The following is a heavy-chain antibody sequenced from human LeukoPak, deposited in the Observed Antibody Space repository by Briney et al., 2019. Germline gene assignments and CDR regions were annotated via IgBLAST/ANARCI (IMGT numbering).Heavy chain of an antibody. V-gene: IGHV3-7*01. D-gene: IGHD3-16*01. CDR1: GFTFSRYW. CDR2: IKEDGSEK. CDR3: ARILGEFSLPDY. Sequence: GGSLRLSCAASGFTFSRYWMNWVRQAPGKGLQWVANIKEDGSEKYYVDSVKGRFTISRDNAKNSLYLQMNSLRAEDTGVYFCARILGEFSLPDYSGQGTLVTVSA. J-gene: IGHJ4*02.